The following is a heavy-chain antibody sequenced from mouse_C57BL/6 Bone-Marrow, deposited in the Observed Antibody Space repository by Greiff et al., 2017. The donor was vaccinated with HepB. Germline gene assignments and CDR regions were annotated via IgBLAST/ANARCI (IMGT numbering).Heavy chain of an antibody. D-gene: IGHD3-3*01. Sequence: EVQLQQSGPELVKPGASVKISCKASGYTFTDYYMNWVKQSHGKSLEWIGDINPNNGGTSYNQKFKGKATLTVDKSSSTAYLELRSLTSEDSAVYYCARGGGRTAKVDSWFAYWGQGTLVTVSA. CDR2: INPNNGGT. V-gene: IGHV1-26*01. CDR1: GYTFTDYY. CDR3: ARGGGRTAKVDSWFAY. J-gene: IGHJ3*01.